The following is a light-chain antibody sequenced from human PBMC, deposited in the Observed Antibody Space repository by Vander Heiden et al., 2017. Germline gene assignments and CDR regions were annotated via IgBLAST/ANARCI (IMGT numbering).Light chain of an antibody. J-gene: IGKJ5*01. Sequence: DIVMTQSPDSLAVSLGERATINCKSSQSVLYSSNNKNYLAWYQQKPGQPPTLLIYWASTRESGVPDRFSGSASGTDFTLTISSLQAEDVAVYYCQQYYSTPTFGQGTRLEIK. V-gene: IGKV4-1*01. CDR3: QQYYSTPT. CDR2: WAS. CDR1: QSVLYSSNNKNY.